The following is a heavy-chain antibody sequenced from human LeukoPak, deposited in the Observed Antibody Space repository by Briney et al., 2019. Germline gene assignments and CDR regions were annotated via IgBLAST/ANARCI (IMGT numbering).Heavy chain of an antibody. Sequence: RPGRSLRLSCAASGFTFSSYAMHWVRQAPGKGLEWVAVISYDGSNKYYADSVKGRFTISRDNSKNTLYLQMNSLRAEDTAVYYCAREYGSGSYYFDYWGQGTLVTVSS. CDR1: GFTFSSYA. D-gene: IGHD3-10*01. J-gene: IGHJ4*02. V-gene: IGHV3-30-3*01. CDR3: AREYGSGSYYFDY. CDR2: ISYDGSNK.